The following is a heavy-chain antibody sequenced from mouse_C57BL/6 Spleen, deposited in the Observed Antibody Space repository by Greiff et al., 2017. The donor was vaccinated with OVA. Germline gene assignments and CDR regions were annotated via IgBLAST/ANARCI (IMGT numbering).Heavy chain of an antibody. D-gene: IGHD2-4*01. V-gene: IGHV1-18*01. CDR1: GYTFTDYN. J-gene: IGHJ3*01. CDR2: INPNNGGT. Sequence: EVKLQESGPELVKPGASVKIPCKASGYTFTDYNMDWVKQSHGKSLEWIGDINPNNGGTIYNQKFKGKATLTVDKSSSTAYMELRSLTSEDTAVYYCARGSRSLYDYEIWFAYWGQGTLVTVSA. CDR3: ARGSRSLYDYEIWFAY.